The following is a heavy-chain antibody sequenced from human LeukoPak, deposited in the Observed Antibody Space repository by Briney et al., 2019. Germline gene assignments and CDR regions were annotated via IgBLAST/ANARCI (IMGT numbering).Heavy chain of an antibody. J-gene: IGHJ3*02. CDR2: INHSGST. Sequence: PSETLSLTCAVYGGSFSGYYWSWIRQPPGKGLEWIGEINHSGSTNYNPSLKSRVTISVDTSKNQFSLKLSSVTAADTAVYYCAPIDHDYGDYDAFDIWGQGTMVTVSS. D-gene: IGHD4-17*01. CDR1: GGSFSGYY. CDR3: APIDHDYGDYDAFDI. V-gene: IGHV4-34*01.